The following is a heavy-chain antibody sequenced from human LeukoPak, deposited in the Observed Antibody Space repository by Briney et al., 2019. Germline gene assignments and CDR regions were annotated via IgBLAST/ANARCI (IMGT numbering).Heavy chain of an antibody. V-gene: IGHV1-24*01. Sequence: ASVKVSCKVSGYTLTELSMHWVRQAPGKGLEWMGGFDPEDGETIYAQKFQGRVTMTEDTSTDTAYMELSSLRSEDTAVYYCARHDRGYYGSGSFDYWGQGTLVTVSS. CDR2: FDPEDGET. J-gene: IGHJ4*02. CDR3: ARHDRGYYGSGSFDY. CDR1: GYTLTELS. D-gene: IGHD3-10*01.